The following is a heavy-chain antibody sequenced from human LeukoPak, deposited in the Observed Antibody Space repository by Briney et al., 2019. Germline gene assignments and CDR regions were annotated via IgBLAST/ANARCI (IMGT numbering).Heavy chain of an antibody. CDR2: IYYSGST. J-gene: IGHJ3*02. V-gene: IGHV4-59*01. D-gene: IGHD3-3*01. CDR3: AGDYSRFGVSDAFDI. CDR1: GGSISSYY. Sequence: PSETLSLTCTVSGGSISSYYWSWIRQPPGKGLEWIGYIYYSGSTNYNPSLKSRVTISVDTSKNQFSLKLSSVTAADTAVYYCAGDYSRFGVSDAFDIWGQGTMVTVSS.